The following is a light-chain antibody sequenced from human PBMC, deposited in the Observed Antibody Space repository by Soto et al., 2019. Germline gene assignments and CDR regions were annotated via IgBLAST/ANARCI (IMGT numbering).Light chain of an antibody. V-gene: IGKV4-1*01. CDR1: QTVLYSSNNKTY. Sequence: DIVMTQSPDSLAVSLGERATINCKSSQTVLYSSNNKTYLAWYQKRPGQPPKLLIYWASTRESGVPDRFSGSGSGTAFTLTISSLQAEDVAVYYCQQYYSTPRTFGQGTKLEIK. CDR3: QQYYSTPRT. CDR2: WAS. J-gene: IGKJ2*01.